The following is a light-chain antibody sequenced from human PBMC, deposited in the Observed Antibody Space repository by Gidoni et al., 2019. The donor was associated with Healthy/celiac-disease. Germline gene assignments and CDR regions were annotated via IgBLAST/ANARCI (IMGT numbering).Light chain of an antibody. CDR3: QQSYSTFPIT. V-gene: IGKV1-39*01. CDR1: QSISSY. CDR2: AAS. Sequence: DIQMTQSPSSLSASVGDRVTITCRASQSISSYLNWYQQKPGKAPKLLIYAASSLQSGVPSRFSGSGSGTDFTLTISSLQPEDFATYYCQQSYSTFPITFXGXTKVEIK. J-gene: IGKJ4*01.